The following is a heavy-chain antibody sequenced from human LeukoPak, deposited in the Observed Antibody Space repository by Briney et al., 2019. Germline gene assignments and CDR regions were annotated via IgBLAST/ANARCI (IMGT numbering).Heavy chain of an antibody. Sequence: ASVKVSCTASGYTFTSYGISWVRQAPGQGLEWMGWISAYNGNTNYAQKLQGRVTMTTDTSTSTAYMELRSLRSDDTAVYYCARGIGDFGVVIKGSYFDYWGQGTLVTVSS. D-gene: IGHD3-3*01. CDR1: GYTFTSYG. CDR3: ARGIGDFGVVIKGSYFDY. V-gene: IGHV1-18*01. J-gene: IGHJ4*02. CDR2: ISAYNGNT.